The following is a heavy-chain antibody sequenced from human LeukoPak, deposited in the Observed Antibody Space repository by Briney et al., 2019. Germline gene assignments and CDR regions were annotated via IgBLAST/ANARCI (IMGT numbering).Heavy chain of an antibody. J-gene: IGHJ1*01. V-gene: IGHV1-69*04. D-gene: IGHD2-15*01. CDR2: IIPILGIA. Sequence: ASVKVSCKASGYTFTSYGISWVRQAPGQGLEWMGRIIPILGIANYAQKFQGRVTITADKSTSTAYMELSSLRSEDTAVYYCAQYCSGGSCYSPEYFQHWGQGTLVTVSS. CDR1: GYTFTSYG. CDR3: AQYCSGGSCYSPEYFQH.